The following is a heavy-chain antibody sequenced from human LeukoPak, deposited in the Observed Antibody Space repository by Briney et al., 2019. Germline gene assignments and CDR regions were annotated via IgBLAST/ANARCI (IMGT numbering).Heavy chain of an antibody. CDR1: GYTFTSYD. J-gene: IGHJ6*03. V-gene: IGHV1-8*01. CDR3: ARGYCSSTSCYLSYYYMDV. Sequence: GASGKVSCKASGYTFTSYDINWVRQATGQGLEWMGWMNPNSGNTGYAQKFQGRVTMTRNTSISTAYMELSSLRSEDTAVYYCARGYCSSTSCYLSYYYMDVWGKGTTVTVSS. D-gene: IGHD2-2*01. CDR2: MNPNSGNT.